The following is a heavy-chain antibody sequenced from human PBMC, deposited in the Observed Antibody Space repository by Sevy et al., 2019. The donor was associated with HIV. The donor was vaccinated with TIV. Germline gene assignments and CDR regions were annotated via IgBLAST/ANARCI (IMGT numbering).Heavy chain of an antibody. CDR1: GYTLSELS. D-gene: IGHD3-22*01. CDR3: ATAREYYSDNSGYLDY. V-gene: IGHV1-24*01. CDR2: FDPDDGET. Sequence: ASVKVSCKVSGYTLSELSMHWERQPPGKGLEWMGRFDPDDGETIYAQRFQGRVTMTEDTSADTAYMELSSLRSEDTAMYYCATAREYYSDNSGYLDYWGQGTPVTVSS. J-gene: IGHJ4*02.